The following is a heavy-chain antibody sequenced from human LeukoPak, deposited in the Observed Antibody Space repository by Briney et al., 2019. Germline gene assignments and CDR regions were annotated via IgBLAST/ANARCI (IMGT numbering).Heavy chain of an antibody. CDR3: ARARDYGDISFDY. Sequence: SQTLSLTCAISGDSVSSNSAAWNWIRQSPSRGLEWLGRTYYKAKWYNNYAVSVKSRISINPDTSKNQFSLQLNSVTPEDTAVYFCARARDYGDISFDYWGQGTLVTVSS. CDR2: TYYKAKWYN. D-gene: IGHD4-17*01. J-gene: IGHJ4*02. V-gene: IGHV6-1*01. CDR1: GDSVSSNSAA.